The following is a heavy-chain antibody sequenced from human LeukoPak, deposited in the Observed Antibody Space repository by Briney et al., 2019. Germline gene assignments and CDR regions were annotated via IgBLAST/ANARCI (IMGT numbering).Heavy chain of an antibody. J-gene: IGHJ2*01. D-gene: IGHD4-23*01. CDR2: INPSGGDT. CDR3: ARLRWEITHYWYFDL. CDR1: GFTFSSYA. Sequence: PGGSLRLSCAASGFTFSSYAMSWVRQAPGKGLEWVSAINPSGGDTYFPDSVRGRFTISRDNSKNTVYLQMDSLRVEDTAVYYCARLRWEITHYWYFDLWGRGALVTVSS. V-gene: IGHV3-23*01.